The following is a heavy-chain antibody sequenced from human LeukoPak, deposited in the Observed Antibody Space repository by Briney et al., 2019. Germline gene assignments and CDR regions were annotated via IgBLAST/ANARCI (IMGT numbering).Heavy chain of an antibody. CDR2: ISGSGGST. CDR1: GFTFSSYA. CDR3: ARAGADIVVVPAAPSLKNYYYYGMDV. D-gene: IGHD2-2*01. Sequence: GGSLRLSCAASGFTFSSYAMSWVRQAPGKGLEWVSAISGSGGSTYYADSVKGRFTISRDNAKNTLYLQMNSLRAEDTAVYYCARAGADIVVVPAAPSLKNYYYYGMDVWGQGTTVTVSS. J-gene: IGHJ6*02. V-gene: IGHV3-23*01.